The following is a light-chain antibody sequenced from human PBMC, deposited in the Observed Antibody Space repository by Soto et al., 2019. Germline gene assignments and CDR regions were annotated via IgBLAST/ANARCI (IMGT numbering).Light chain of an antibody. CDR3: QVWDSSNYHYV. V-gene: IGLV3-21*02. CDR1: DIGSKS. J-gene: IGLJ1*01. Sequence: SYELTQPTSVSAAPGQTARITCGGDDIGSKSVHWYQQKPGQAPVLVVYEDRPRPSGIPERFSGSNSGNTATLTISRVEDGDEADYYCQVWDSSNYHYVFGSGTKVTVL. CDR2: EDR.